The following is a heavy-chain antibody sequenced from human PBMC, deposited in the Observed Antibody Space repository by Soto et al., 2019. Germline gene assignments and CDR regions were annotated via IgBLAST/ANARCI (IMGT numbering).Heavy chain of an antibody. CDR3: ARASASSKLRGVVIN. CDR2: IYHSGNT. Sequence: QVQLQESGPGLGKPSGTLSLTCALSGASIITDNWWSWVRQPPGKEIEWIGEIYHSGNTNFNPSVKSRVTISVDTSKNQFSLTVSSVTAADTAIYYCARASASSKLRGVVINWGQGTLVTVSS. V-gene: IGHV4-4*02. J-gene: IGHJ4*02. D-gene: IGHD3-10*01. CDR1: GASIITDNW.